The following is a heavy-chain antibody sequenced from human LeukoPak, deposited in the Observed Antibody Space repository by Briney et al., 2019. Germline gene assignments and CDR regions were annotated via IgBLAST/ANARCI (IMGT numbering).Heavy chain of an antibody. CDR1: GFTFGDYA. Sequence: GGSLRLSCTASGFTFGDYAMSWVRQAPGRGLEWVGFIRSKAYGGTTEYAASVKGRFTISRDDSKSIAYLQMNSLKTEDTAVYYCTRDYDSFPYYFDYWGQGTLVTVSS. CDR2: IRSKAYGGTT. CDR3: TRDYDSFPYYFDY. J-gene: IGHJ4*02. D-gene: IGHD3-22*01. V-gene: IGHV3-49*04.